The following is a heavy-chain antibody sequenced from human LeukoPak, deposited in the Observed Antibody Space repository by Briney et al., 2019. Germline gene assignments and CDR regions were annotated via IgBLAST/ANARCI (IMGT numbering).Heavy chain of an antibody. CDR1: GFTFSSYA. J-gene: IGHJ4*02. CDR3: AKVVDSNWYYFDS. Sequence: GGSLRLSCAASGFTFSSYAMSWVRQAPGKGLECVSVISGSGGSTFYADSVKGRFTISRANSKNTLYLQMNSLRAEDTAVYYCAKVVDSNWYYFDSQGQGTLVTVSS. D-gene: IGHD6-13*01. CDR2: ISGSGGST. V-gene: IGHV3-23*01.